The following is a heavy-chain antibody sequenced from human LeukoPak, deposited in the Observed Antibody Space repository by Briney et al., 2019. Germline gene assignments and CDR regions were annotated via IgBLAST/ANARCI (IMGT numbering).Heavy chain of an antibody. J-gene: IGHJ4*02. V-gene: IGHV3-43*01. CDR2: ISWDGGST. D-gene: IGHD6-13*01. CDR3: AKGGASSNWSPLDY. Sequence: GGSLRLSCAASGFTFDDYTMHWVRQAPGKGLEWVSLISWDGGSTYYADSVKGRFTISRDNSKNSLYLQMNSLRTEDTALYYCAKGGASSNWSPLDYWGQGTLVTVSS. CDR1: GFTFDDYT.